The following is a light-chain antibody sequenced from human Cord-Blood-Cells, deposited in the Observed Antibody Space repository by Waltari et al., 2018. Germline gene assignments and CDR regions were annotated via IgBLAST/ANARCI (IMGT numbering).Light chain of an antibody. Sequence: QSALTQPASVSGSPGQSITISCTGTRSDVGSYKLVSWYQQHPGKAPKLMIYEGSKRPSGVSNRFSGSKSGNTASLTISGLQAEDEADYYCCSYAGSSRVFGGGTKLTVL. CDR2: EGS. V-gene: IGLV2-23*01. CDR3: CSYAGSSRV. J-gene: IGLJ3*02. CDR1: RSDVGSYKL.